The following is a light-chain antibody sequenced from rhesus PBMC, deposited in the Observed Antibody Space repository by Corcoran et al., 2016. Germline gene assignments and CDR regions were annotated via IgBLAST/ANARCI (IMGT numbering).Light chain of an antibody. V-gene: IGKV3-10*01. CDR3: YQHSSGFS. Sequence: QVILTQSPGTLSLSPGERATLSCRASQSVSSYLAWYQQKPGQAPRLLIYVAARRARGIPERFSGSRSGTDVTLTSSSLEPEDGGVYHCYQHSSGFSFGQGTKVEIK. CDR2: VAA. CDR1: QSVSSY. J-gene: IGKJ2*01.